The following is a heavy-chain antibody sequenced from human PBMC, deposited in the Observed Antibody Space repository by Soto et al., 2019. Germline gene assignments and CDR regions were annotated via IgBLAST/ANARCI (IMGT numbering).Heavy chain of an antibody. Sequence: PGGSLRLSCAASGFTFSSYAMSWVRQAPGKGLEWVSAISGSGGSTYYADSVKGRFTISRDNSKNTLYLQMNSLRAEDTAVYYCAKDRDCSGGSCYFLNYYYGMDVWGQGTTVTVAS. CDR2: ISGSGGST. D-gene: IGHD2-15*01. V-gene: IGHV3-23*01. CDR1: GFTFSSYA. CDR3: AKDRDCSGGSCYFLNYYYGMDV. J-gene: IGHJ6*02.